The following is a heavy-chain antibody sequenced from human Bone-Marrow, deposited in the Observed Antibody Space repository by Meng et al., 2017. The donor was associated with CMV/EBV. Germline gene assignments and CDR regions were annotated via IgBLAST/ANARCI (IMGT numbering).Heavy chain of an antibody. Sequence: GESLKISCAASGFTFSTYNMNWVRQVPGKGLEWVAFMRYGGDDIYYRDSVRGRFTVSRDNSKNTLYLQMDSLRPGDTALYYCAKDYTNTWSNYFDSWGRGTLVTVSS. CDR3: AKDYTNTWSNYFDS. CDR1: GFTFSTYN. CDR2: MRYGGDDI. J-gene: IGHJ4*02. V-gene: IGHV3-30*02. D-gene: IGHD6-13*01.